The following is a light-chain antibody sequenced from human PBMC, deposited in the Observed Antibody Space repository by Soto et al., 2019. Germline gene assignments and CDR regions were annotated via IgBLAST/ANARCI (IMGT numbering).Light chain of an antibody. CDR2: GAS. CDR3: HQYNNWPLT. J-gene: IGKJ1*01. CDR1: QSVSSN. V-gene: IGKV3-15*01. Sequence: VMTQSPATLSVSPGERATLSCRASQSVSSNLAWYQQKPGQAPRLLIYGASTRATGNPARFSGSGSGTEFTLTISSLQSEDFAVYYCHQYNNWPLTFGQGTRWIS.